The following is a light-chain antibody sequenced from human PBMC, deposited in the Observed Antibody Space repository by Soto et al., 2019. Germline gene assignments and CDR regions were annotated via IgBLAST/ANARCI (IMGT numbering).Light chain of an antibody. V-gene: IGLV1-40*01. CDR2: RNN. Sequence: QSVLTQPPSVSGAPGQRVTSSCTGSNSNIGAGFDVHWYQQFPGTAPKLLIYRNNQRPSGVPDRFSGSKSGTSASLAITGLQAEDAADYYCQSFWVFGGGTKLTVL. CDR3: QSFWV. J-gene: IGLJ2*01. CDR1: NSNIGAGFD.